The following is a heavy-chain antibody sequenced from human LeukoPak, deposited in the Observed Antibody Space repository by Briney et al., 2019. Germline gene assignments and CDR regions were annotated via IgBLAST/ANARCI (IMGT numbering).Heavy chain of an antibody. CDR2: ISSSSSDI. CDR3: AGGVTTGDY. CDR1: GFTFSNHK. Sequence: PGGSLRLSCAVPGFTFSNHKMNWVRQAPGKGLEWVSSISSSSSDIYYAGSVKGRFTISRDNTKNSLYLQMNSLRAEDTAVYYCAGGVTTGDYWGQGTLVTVSS. V-gene: IGHV3-21*01. J-gene: IGHJ4*02. D-gene: IGHD4-17*01.